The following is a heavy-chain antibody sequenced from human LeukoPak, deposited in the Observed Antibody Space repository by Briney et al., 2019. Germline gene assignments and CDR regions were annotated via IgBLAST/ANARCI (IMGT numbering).Heavy chain of an antibody. CDR3: ARVLGRRWLVNHDAFDI. CDR1: GFTFSSYW. V-gene: IGHV3-7*01. J-gene: IGHJ3*02. D-gene: IGHD6-19*01. Sequence: QSGGSLRLSCAASGFTFSSYWMSWVRQAPGKGLEWVANIKQDGSEKYYVDSVKGRFTISRDNAKNSLYLQVNSLRAEDTAVYYCARVLGRRWLVNHDAFDIWGQGTMVTVSS. CDR2: IKQDGSEK.